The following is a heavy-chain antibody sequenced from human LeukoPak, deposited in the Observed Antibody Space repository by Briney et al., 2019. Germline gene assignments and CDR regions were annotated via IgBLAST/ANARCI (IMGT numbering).Heavy chain of an antibody. Sequence: SETLSLTCTVSGGSISGYFWSWIRQPPGKGLEWIGEINHSSRSTNWNPSLKSRVTISLDTSKKQFSLKLNSVTAADTAVYYCARGGYTIYRSRTPNMDVWGKGTTVTVSS. CDR3: ARGGYTIYRSRTPNMDV. J-gene: IGHJ6*03. CDR2: INHSSRST. CDR1: GGSISGYF. V-gene: IGHV4-34*01. D-gene: IGHD3-3*01.